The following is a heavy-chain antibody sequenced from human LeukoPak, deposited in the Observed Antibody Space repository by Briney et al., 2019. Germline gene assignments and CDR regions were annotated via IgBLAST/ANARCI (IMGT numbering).Heavy chain of an antibody. CDR1: GFTLRSHA. CDR2: ISGSGGST. Sequence: TGESLRLSCAASGFTLRSHAMSWVRQAPGKGLGWVSGISGSGGSTYYVDSVKGRFTISRDNSKNTLYLQMNSLRADDTAVYYCAKQMSTVTFTPFDYWGQGTLVTVSS. D-gene: IGHD4-17*01. J-gene: IGHJ4*02. V-gene: IGHV3-23*01. CDR3: AKQMSTVTFTPFDY.